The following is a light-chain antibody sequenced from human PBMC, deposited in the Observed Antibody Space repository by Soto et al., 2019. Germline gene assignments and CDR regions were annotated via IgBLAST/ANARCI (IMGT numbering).Light chain of an antibody. Sequence: EIVLTQSPDTLPLSPGERAIFSCRTSQNLGSALAWYQHKPGQAPRLLIYDASKRATCIPARFSGSGSGTEFTLTISSLEAEDFAVYFCQQSYRGPVTFGPGTTVDIK. V-gene: IGKV3-11*01. CDR3: QQSYRGPVT. CDR1: QNLGSA. J-gene: IGKJ3*01. CDR2: DAS.